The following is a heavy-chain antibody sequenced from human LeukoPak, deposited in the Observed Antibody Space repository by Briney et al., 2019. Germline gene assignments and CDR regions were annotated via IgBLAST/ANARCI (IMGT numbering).Heavy chain of an antibody. V-gene: IGHV3-21*01. D-gene: IGHD5-18*01. CDR1: GFTFSSYS. CDR2: ISSSSSCI. CDR3: AGGYSYGYSWFDP. J-gene: IGHJ5*02. Sequence: GGSLRLSCAASGFTFSSYSMNWVRQAPGKGLEWVSSISSSSSCIYYADSVKGRFTISIDNAKNSLYLQMNSQRAEDTAVYYCAGGYSYGYSWFDPWGQGTLVTVSS.